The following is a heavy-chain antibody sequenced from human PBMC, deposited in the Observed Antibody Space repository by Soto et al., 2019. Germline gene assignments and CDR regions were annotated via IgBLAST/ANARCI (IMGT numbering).Heavy chain of an antibody. J-gene: IGHJ5*02. V-gene: IGHV3-23*01. CDR2: ISGSGYHT. CDR3: AKDPADVVRESNWFDP. D-gene: IGHD1-26*01. Sequence: EVQLLESGGGLVQPGGSLRLSFAASKFTFNNYAMSWVRQAPGKGLEWVSAISGSGYHTYYADCVKGRFTISRDNSKNTLYLQMNSLRAEDTALYYCAKDPADVVRESNWFDPWGLGTLVTVSS. CDR1: KFTFNNYA.